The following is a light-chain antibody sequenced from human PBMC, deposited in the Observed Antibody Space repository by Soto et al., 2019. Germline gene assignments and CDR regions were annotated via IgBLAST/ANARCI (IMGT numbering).Light chain of an antibody. Sequence: DIQMTQSPSTLSASVGDRVTITCRASQRISSWLAWYQQKPGKAPKLLIYDASNLESGVPSRFSGSGSGTDFTLTISSLQPDDFATYYCQQYNSFPITFGQGTRLEIK. CDR1: QRISSW. CDR2: DAS. V-gene: IGKV1-5*01. J-gene: IGKJ5*01. CDR3: QQYNSFPIT.